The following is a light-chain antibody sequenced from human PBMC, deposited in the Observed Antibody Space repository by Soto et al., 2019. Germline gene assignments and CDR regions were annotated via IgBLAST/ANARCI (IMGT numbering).Light chain of an antibody. V-gene: IGLV2-23*01. Sequence: QSALTQPASVSGSPGQSITISCTGTSSDVGTYNLVSWYQQHPGKAPKLMLYEGSKRPSGVSNRFSGSNSGNTASLTISGLQAEDEADYYCCSYAAGRAPYVFGTGTKVTVL. CDR3: CSYAAGRAPYV. J-gene: IGLJ1*01. CDR2: EGS. CDR1: SSDVGTYNL.